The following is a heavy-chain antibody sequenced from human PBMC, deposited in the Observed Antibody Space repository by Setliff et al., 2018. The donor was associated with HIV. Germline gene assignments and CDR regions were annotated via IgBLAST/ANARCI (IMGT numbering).Heavy chain of an antibody. Sequence: PSETLSLTCTVSRGSISSSNYYWAWIRQPPGKGLEWIGYIYYSGSTNYNPSLKSRVTISVDTSKNQFSLKLSSVTAADTAVYYCARVGGSYSDYYYYYYMDVWGKGTTVTVSS. CDR1: RGSISSSNYY. J-gene: IGHJ6*03. D-gene: IGHD1-26*01. CDR2: IYYSGST. V-gene: IGHV4-61*05. CDR3: ARVGGSYSDYYYYYYMDV.